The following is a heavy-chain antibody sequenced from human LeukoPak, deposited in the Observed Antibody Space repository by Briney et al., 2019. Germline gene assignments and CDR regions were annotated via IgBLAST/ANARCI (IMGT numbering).Heavy chain of an antibody. J-gene: IGHJ2*01. CDR3: VRITSGYSSSLYRYFDL. Sequence: GGSLRLSCAVSGFTFSSDEMNWVRQAPGKGLEWVSYISSSGSTIYYADSVKGRFTISRDNAKNSLYLQMNSLRAEDTAVYYCVRITSGYSSSLYRYFDLWGRGTLVTVSS. CDR2: ISSSGSTI. V-gene: IGHV3-48*03. CDR1: GFTFSSDE. D-gene: IGHD6-13*01.